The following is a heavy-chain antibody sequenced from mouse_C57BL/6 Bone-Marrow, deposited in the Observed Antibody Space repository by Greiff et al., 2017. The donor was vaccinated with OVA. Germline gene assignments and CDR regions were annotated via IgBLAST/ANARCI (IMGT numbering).Heavy chain of an antibody. Sequence: ESGPGLVKPSQSLSLTCSVTGYSITSGYYWNWIRQFPGNKLEWMGYISYDGSNNYNPSLKNRISITRDTSKNQFFLKLNSVTTEDTATYYCARGDYYGSSRDYWGQGTTLTVSS. V-gene: IGHV3-6*01. CDR3: ARGDYYGSSRDY. CDR2: ISYDGSN. CDR1: GYSITSGYY. D-gene: IGHD1-1*01. J-gene: IGHJ2*01.